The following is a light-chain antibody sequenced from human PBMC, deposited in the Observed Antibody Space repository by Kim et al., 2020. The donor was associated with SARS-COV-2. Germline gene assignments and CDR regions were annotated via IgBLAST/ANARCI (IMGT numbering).Light chain of an antibody. CDR2: WAS. V-gene: IGKV4-1*01. Sequence: DIVMTQSPDSLAVSLGERATINCKSSQTILYSSNNRNYLAWYQQKPGLPPKVLIYWASTRESGVPDRFSGSGSGTDFTLTISSLQAEDVAFYYCQQYYSTPFTFGPGTKVDIK. CDR3: QQYYSTPFT. J-gene: IGKJ3*01. CDR1: QTILYSSNNRNY.